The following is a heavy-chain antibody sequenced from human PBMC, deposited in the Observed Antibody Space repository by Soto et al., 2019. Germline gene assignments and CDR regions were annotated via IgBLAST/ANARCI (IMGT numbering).Heavy chain of an antibody. CDR2: INGRGDRT. Sequence: GGSLRLSCAASGFTLSIYTMAWVCHAPGKGLKWVSIINGRGDRTYYADYVKGRFTISRDNSQNKLYLQMISLSPEDTAVYYCEKDLGAVPGSGDGFDYWGLGTMVTVSS. CDR3: EKDLGAVPGSGDGFDY. J-gene: IGHJ4*02. CDR1: GFTLSIYT. D-gene: IGHD6-19*01. V-gene: IGHV3-23*01.